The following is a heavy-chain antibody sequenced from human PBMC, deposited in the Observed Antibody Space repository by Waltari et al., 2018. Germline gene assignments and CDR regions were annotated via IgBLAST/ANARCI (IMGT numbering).Heavy chain of an antibody. CDR2: INSDGSET. Sequence: EVQLVESGGGLVQPGGSLRLSCAASGFTFSSSWMHWVRQAPGKGLVWISRINSDGSETTYADSVKGRFTISRDNAKNTLYVQMNSLRGEDAAVYYCAQDVREDQLGPPNFDPWGQGTLVTVSS. CDR1: GFTFSSSW. J-gene: IGHJ5*02. CDR3: AQDVREDQLGPPNFDP. V-gene: IGHV3-74*01. D-gene: IGHD1-26*01.